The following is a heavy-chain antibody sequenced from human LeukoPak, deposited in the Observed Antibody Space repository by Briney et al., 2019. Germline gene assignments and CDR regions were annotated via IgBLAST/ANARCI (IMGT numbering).Heavy chain of an antibody. CDR1: GYTFTSNY. J-gene: IGHJ4*02. CDR2: IYPRDGST. V-gene: IGHV1-46*01. CDR3: ARDQEGFDY. Sequence: ASVKVSCMTSGYTFTSNYIHWVRQAPGQGLEWMGMIYPRDGSTSYAQKFQGRVTVTRDTSTSTVHMELSGLRSEDTAVYYCARDQEGFDYWGQGTLVTVSS.